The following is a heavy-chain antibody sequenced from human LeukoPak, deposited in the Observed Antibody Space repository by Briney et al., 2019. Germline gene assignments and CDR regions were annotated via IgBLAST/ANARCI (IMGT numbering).Heavy chain of an antibody. D-gene: IGHD3-10*01. CDR3: ARRSISAVRGATYWYFDL. J-gene: IGHJ2*01. CDR1: GGSISRTNYY. Sequence: SETLSLTCTVSGGSISRTNYYWGWIRQPPGKGLEWIGSIYYSGSTYYNPPLKSRVTISVDTSKNQFSLKLSSVTAADTAVYYCARRSISAVRGATYWYFDLWGRGTLVTVSS. V-gene: IGHV4-39*01. CDR2: IYYSGST.